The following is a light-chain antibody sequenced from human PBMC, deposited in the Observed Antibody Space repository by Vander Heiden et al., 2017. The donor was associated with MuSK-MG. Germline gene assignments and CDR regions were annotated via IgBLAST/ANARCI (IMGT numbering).Light chain of an antibody. J-gene: IGKJ4*01. CDR2: TAS. CDR1: QGISSY. CDR3: QQVNSYPLT. Sequence: DIQLTQPPSFLSASVGDRITITCRASQGISSYLAWYQVKPEKAPKLLIYTASTLQSGVPSRFSGSESGTEFTLTISSLQPEDFATYYCQQVNSYPLTFGGGTKVEIK. V-gene: IGKV1-9*01.